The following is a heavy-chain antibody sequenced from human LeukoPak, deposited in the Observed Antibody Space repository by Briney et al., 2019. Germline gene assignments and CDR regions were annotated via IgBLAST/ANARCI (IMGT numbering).Heavy chain of an antibody. CDR3: ARETTVTTISAFDI. CDR1: GFTFSSYG. V-gene: IGHV3-33*01. CDR2: IWYDGSNK. D-gene: IGHD4-17*01. Sequence: GGSLRLSCAASGFTFSSYGMHWVRQAPGKGLEWVAVIWYDGSNKYYGDSVKGRLTISRDNTKNTLYLQMNSLRAEDTAVYYCARETTVTTISAFDIWGQGTMVTVSS. J-gene: IGHJ3*02.